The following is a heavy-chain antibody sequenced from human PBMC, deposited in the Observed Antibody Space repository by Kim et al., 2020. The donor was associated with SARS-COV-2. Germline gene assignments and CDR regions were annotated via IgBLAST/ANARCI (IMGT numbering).Heavy chain of an antibody. CDR3: ATVGVVPAATGLGWFDP. Sequence: ASVKVSCKVSGYTLTELSMHWVRQAPGKGLEWMGGFDPEDGETIYAQKFQGRVTMTEDTSTDTAYMELSSLRSEDTAVYYCATVGVVPAATGLGWFDPWGQGTLVTVSS. D-gene: IGHD2-2*01. J-gene: IGHJ5*02. CDR2: FDPEDGET. CDR1: GYTLTELS. V-gene: IGHV1-24*01.